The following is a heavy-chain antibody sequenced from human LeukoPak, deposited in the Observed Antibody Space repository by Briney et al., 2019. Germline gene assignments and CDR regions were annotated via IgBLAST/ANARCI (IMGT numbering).Heavy chain of an antibody. Sequence: GRTLRLSCAASGFAFSSNWMHWVREAPGKGLVWVSRINSDGSSTSYADSVKGPFTISRDNAKNTLYLQMNSLRAEDTAVYYRARESSCSSTSCYAARYYGMDVWGQGTTVTVS. D-gene: IGHD2-2*01. CDR1: GFAFSSNW. CDR3: ARESSCSSTSCYAARYYGMDV. J-gene: IGHJ6*02. CDR2: INSDGSST. V-gene: IGHV3-74*01.